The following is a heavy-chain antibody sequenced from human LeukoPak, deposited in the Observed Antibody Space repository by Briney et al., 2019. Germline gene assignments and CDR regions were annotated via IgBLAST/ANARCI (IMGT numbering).Heavy chain of an antibody. CDR3: AHRRDYGDPGDYFDY. V-gene: IGHV2-5*02. CDR1: GFSLRTSGVG. D-gene: IGHD4-17*01. CDR2: IYWDDDK. J-gene: IGHJ4*02. Sequence: SGPTLVKPTQTLTLTCTFSGFSLRTSGVGVGWIRQPPGKALEWLALIYWDDDKRYSPSLKSRLTITKDTSKNQVVLTMTNMDPVDTATYYCAHRRDYGDPGDYFDYWGQGTLVTVSS.